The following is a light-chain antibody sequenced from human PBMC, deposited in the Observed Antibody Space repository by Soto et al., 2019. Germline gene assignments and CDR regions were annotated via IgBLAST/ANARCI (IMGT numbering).Light chain of an antibody. CDR3: HQYNSWPPWT. CDR1: QSVSSN. J-gene: IGKJ1*01. Sequence: EIVMTQSPVTLSVSPGERATLSCRASQSVSSNLAWYQQKPGQAPRLLIYGASTRATGIPARFSGSGSGTEFTLTISSLQSEDFAVYYCHQYNSWPPWTFGQGTKVEIK. CDR2: GAS. V-gene: IGKV3-15*01.